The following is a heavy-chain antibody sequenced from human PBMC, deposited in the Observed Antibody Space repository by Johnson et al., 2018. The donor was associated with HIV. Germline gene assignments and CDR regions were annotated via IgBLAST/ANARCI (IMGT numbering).Heavy chain of an antibody. CDR2: IWYDGSEK. J-gene: IGHJ3*02. D-gene: IGHD5-24*01. CDR1: GFTFSSYA. CDR3: ARDTGDGLQRGAFDI. V-gene: IGHV3-33*08. Sequence: QVQLVESGGGVVQPGRSLRLSCAASGFTFSSYAMHWVRQAPGKGLEWVAVIWYDGSEKYYVDSVKGRFTISRDNAKNSLYLQMNSLRAEDTAVYYCARDTGDGLQRGAFDIWGQGTVVTVSS.